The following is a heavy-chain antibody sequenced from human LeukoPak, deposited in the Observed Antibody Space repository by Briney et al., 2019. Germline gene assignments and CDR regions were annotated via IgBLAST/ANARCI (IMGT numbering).Heavy chain of an antibody. V-gene: IGHV3-23*01. CDR3: SKEWRLRDY. Sequence: GGSLRLSCVASGFSFSVYAMSWVRQAPGQGLEWVSAISGSGGSTYYADSVKGRFTISRDNSKNTVYLQMNSLRAEDTAVYYCSKEWRLRDYWGQGTLVTVSP. CDR2: ISGSGGST. J-gene: IGHJ4*02. D-gene: IGHD4-17*01. CDR1: GFSFSVYA.